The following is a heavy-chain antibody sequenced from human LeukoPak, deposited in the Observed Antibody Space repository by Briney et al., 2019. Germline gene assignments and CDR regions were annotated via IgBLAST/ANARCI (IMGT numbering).Heavy chain of an antibody. CDR3: AKDIITIFGVATSIWDAFDI. CDR2: ISGSGGST. CDR1: GFTFSNYA. Sequence: PGGSLRLSCAASGFTFSNYAMSWARQAPGKGLEWVSAISGSGGSTYYADSVKGRFTISRDNSKNTLYLQMNSLRAEDTAVYYCAKDIITIFGVATSIWDAFDIWGQGTMVTVSS. D-gene: IGHD3-3*01. V-gene: IGHV3-23*01. J-gene: IGHJ3*02.